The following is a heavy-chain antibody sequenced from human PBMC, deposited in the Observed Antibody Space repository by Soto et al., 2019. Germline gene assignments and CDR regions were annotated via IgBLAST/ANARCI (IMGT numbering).Heavy chain of an antibody. V-gene: IGHV4-30-4*01. CDR1: GGSISSGDYY. CDR2: IYYSGST. Sequence: SETLSLTCTVSGGSISSGDYYWSWLRQPPGKGREWIGYIYYSGSTYYNPSLKSRVTISVDTAKNQFSLKLSSVTAADTAVYYCARGGEWLVPNFDYWGQGTLVTVSS. J-gene: IGHJ4*02. D-gene: IGHD6-19*01. CDR3: ARGGEWLVPNFDY.